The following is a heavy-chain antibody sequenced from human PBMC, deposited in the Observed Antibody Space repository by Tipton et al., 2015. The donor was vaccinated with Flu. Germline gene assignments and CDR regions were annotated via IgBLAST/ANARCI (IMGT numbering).Heavy chain of an antibody. V-gene: IGHV3-23*01. CDR3: AKMVGYGLVAVGPATPMDV. D-gene: IGHD1-26*01. Sequence: SLRLSCAASGFTFSSYAMSWVRQAPGKGLEWVSGISGSGVISFYADSVKGRFSISRDNSKNTLYLQMFSLRVEDRALYYCAKMVGYGLVAVGPATPMDVWGQGTAVTVSS. CDR2: ISGSGVIS. J-gene: IGHJ6*02. CDR1: GFTFSSYA.